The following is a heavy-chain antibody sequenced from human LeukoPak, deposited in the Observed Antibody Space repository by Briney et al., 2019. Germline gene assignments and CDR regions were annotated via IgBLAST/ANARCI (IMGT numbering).Heavy chain of an antibody. CDR2: ISYDGSNK. CDR3: AREDIVVVPAAPRPYYYYGMDV. V-gene: IGHV3-30*04. J-gene: IGHJ6*04. Sequence: PGGSLRLSCAASGFTFSSYAMHWVRQAPGKGLEWVAVISYDGSNKYYADSVKGRFTISRDNSKNTLYLQMNSLRAEDTAVYYCAREDIVVVPAAPRPYYYYGMDVWGKGTTVTVSS. D-gene: IGHD2-2*01. CDR1: GFTFSSYA.